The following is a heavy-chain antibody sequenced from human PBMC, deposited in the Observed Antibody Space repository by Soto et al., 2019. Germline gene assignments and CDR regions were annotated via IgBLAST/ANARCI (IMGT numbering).Heavy chain of an antibody. CDR1: GFTFSSYS. D-gene: IGHD7-27*01. Sequence: EVQLVESGGGLVKPGGSLRLSCPVSGFTFSSYSMNWVRQAPGKGLEWVSSISSSSSYIYYADSVKGRFTISRDNSQNSLYLQMNSLRAEDTAVYYCARKLGPTDYYCVMDVWGQGTTVTVSS. J-gene: IGHJ6*02. V-gene: IGHV3-21*06. CDR3: ARKLGPTDYYCVMDV. CDR2: ISSSSSYI.